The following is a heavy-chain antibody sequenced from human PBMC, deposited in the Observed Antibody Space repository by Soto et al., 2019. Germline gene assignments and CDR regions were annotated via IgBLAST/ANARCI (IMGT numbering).Heavy chain of an antibody. CDR3: AKTLRYLDWLLVSDACDI. Sequence: EVQLLESGGGLVQPGGSLRLSCAASGFTFSSYAMSWVGQAPGKGLEWVSAISGSGGSTYYADSVKGRFTISRDNSKNTLYLQMNSRRAEDTAVYYCAKTLRYLDWLLVSDACDIWGQGTMVTVSS. D-gene: IGHD3-9*01. CDR2: ISGSGGST. J-gene: IGHJ3*02. V-gene: IGHV3-23*01. CDR1: GFTFSSYA.